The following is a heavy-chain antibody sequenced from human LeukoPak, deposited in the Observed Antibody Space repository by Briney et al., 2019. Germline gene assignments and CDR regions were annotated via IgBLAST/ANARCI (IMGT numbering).Heavy chain of an antibody. Sequence: GGSLRLSCAASGFTFSSYDMHWVRQATGKGLEWVSGIGIAGDTYYLGSVKGRFTISRENAKNSLYLQMNSLRAGDTAVYYCAKDPARLRLEYYFDYWGQGTLVTVSS. J-gene: IGHJ4*02. D-gene: IGHD4-17*01. CDR3: AKDPARLRLEYYFDY. V-gene: IGHV3-13*01. CDR1: GFTFSSYD. CDR2: IGIAGDT.